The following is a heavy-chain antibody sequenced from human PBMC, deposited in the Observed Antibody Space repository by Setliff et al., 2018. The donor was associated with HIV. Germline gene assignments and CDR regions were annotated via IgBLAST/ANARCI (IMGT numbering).Heavy chain of an antibody. CDR3: ARDPFPSTNYYDSSAYPFAEYFQH. V-gene: IGHV1-69*13. CDR1: GGTFSSYA. CDR2: IIPLFGTT. Sequence: GASVKVSCKASGGTFSSYALSWVRQAPGQGLEWMGGIIPLFGTTKNAQKFQGRVTITADESTSTAHMELSSLRSEDTAVYYCARDPFPSTNYYDSSAYPFAEYFQHWGQGTLVTVSS. J-gene: IGHJ1*01. D-gene: IGHD3-22*01.